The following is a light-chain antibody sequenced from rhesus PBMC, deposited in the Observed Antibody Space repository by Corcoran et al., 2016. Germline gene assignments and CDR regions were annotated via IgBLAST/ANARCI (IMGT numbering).Light chain of an antibody. CDR1: QDITND. J-gene: IGKJ1*01. CDR2: EAS. CDR3: QHYDNTPWT. Sequence: DIQMTQSPSSLSASVGDRVTITCRASQDITNDVAWYKQNPGKTPEVLFYEASSLQSGTPSRFSGSGAGTDFTLTINSLQSEDLATYYCQHYDNTPWTFGQGTKVEIK. V-gene: IGKV1-25*01.